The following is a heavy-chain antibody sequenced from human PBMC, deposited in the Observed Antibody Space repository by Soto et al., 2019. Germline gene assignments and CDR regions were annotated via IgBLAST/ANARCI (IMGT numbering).Heavy chain of an antibody. Sequence: PSETLSLTCTVSGGSMSSYYWSWIRQPPGKGLEWIGYIYYSGSSIYNPSLKNRVTISTMSNNKFSLELSSVTAADTAVYYCTRGLFSGSYYSGGWYYFDSWGQGTMVTVSS. V-gene: IGHV4-59*12. D-gene: IGHD1-26*01. J-gene: IGHJ4*02. CDR1: GGSMSSYY. CDR3: TRGLFSGSYYSGGWYYFDS. CDR2: IYYSGSS.